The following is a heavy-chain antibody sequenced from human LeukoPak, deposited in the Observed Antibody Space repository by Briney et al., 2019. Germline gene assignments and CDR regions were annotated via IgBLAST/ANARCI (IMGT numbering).Heavy chain of an antibody. CDR1: GFTFSNYW. J-gene: IGHJ6*02. Sequence: GGSLRLSCAASGFTFSNYWMNWVRQAPGKGLEWVANIKQDGSEKYYVDSVKGRFTISRDNAKNSLYLQMNSLRAEDTAVYYCARENSGGYYYGMDVWGQGTTVTVSS. D-gene: IGHD4-23*01. CDR3: ARENSGGYYYGMDV. CDR2: IKQDGSEK. V-gene: IGHV3-7*01.